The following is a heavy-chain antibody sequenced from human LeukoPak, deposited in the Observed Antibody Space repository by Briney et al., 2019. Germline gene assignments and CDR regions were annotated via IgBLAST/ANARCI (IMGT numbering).Heavy chain of an antibody. V-gene: IGHV1-8*01. D-gene: IGHD2-15*01. J-gene: IGHJ4*02. CDR1: GYTFTSYD. CDR3: ARVGYCSGGSCYFSYYFDY. CDR2: MNTNSGNT. Sequence: ASVKVSCKASGYTFTSYDINWVRQATGQGLEWMGWMNTNSGNTGYAQKFQGRVTMARNTSISTAYMELSSLRSEDTAVYYCARVGYCSGGSCYFSYYFDYWGQGTLVTVSS.